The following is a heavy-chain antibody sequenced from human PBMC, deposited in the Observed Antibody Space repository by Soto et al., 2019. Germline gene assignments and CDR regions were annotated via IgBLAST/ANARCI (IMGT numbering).Heavy chain of an antibody. CDR3: ATGVIWIGYFTVDS. D-gene: IGHD3-3*01. CDR2: INPRNGDT. Sequence: QVQLVQSGAEVKKPGASVKVSCKASGYPFTGDYMHWVRQAPGQGLEWMGWINPRNGDTKYAQKFQGRVTITADESTGTAYMTLNSLASNDTAVYYCATGVIWIGYFTVDSWGQGTRVTVSS. V-gene: IGHV1-2*02. J-gene: IGHJ4*02. CDR1: GYPFTGDY.